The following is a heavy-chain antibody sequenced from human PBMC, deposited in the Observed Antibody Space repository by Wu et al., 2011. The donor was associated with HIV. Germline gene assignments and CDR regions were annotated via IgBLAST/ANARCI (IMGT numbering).Heavy chain of an antibody. CDR1: GYTFTGYY. Sequence: QVQLVQSGTEVKKPGASVKVSCKASGYTFTGYYIHWMRQAPGQGLEWMGWINPNRGVTDYAQKFQGRVTMTRDTSIYTAYMELSRLRSDDTAVYYCSRDPNLGHYWGQGTLVTVSS. J-gene: IGHJ4*02. CDR2: INPNRGVT. D-gene: IGHD1-26*01. CDR3: SRDPNLGHY. V-gene: IGHV1-2*02.